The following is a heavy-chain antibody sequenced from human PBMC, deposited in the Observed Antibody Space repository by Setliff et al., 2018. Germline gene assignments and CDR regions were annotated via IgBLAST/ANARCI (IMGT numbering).Heavy chain of an antibody. CDR3: ARHLWGSGTDY. Sequence: SETLSLTCRVSGYSIGSDYFWAWVRQPPGKGLEWVATIKHGGTTYYNPSLRSRVIISVDASKNAFSLRLNSVTAADTAVFYCARHLWGSGTDYWGQGTPVTVSS. CDR2: IKHGGTT. J-gene: IGHJ4*02. D-gene: IGHD3-10*01. CDR1: GYSIGSDYF. V-gene: IGHV4-38-2*01.